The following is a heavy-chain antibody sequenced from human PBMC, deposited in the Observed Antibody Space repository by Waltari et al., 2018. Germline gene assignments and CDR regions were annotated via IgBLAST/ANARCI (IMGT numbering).Heavy chain of an antibody. CDR1: GGSISSYY. J-gene: IGHJ6*02. D-gene: IGHD6-13*01. CDR3: ARDRGTNSGIADYYYGMDV. CDR2: IYYSGST. V-gene: IGHV4-59*01. Sequence: QVQLRESGPGLVKPSETLSLTCTVSGGSISSYYWSWIRQPPGKGLEWIGYIYYSGSTNYNPSLKSRVTISVDTSKNQFSLKLSSVTAADTAVYYCARDRGTNSGIADYYYGMDVWGQGTTVTVSS.